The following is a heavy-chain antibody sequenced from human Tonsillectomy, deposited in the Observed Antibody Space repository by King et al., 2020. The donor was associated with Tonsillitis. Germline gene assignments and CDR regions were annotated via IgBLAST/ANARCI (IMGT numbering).Heavy chain of an antibody. V-gene: IGHV3-23*04. J-gene: IGHJ4*02. D-gene: IGHD6-13*01. CDR3: AKAQDSSIWYALFDY. Sequence: VQLVESGGGLVQPGGSLRLSCAASGFTFSDYALSWVRQAPGKGLVWVSTISNTGSRTYYADSVKGRFTISRDNSKNTLYLQVNRLRAGDTAVYYCAKAQDSSIWYALFDYWGQGTLVTVSS. CDR2: ISNTGSRT. CDR1: GFTFSDYA.